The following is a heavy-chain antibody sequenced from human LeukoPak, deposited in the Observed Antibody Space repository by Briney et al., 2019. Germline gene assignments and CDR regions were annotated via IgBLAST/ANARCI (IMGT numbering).Heavy chain of an antibody. V-gene: IGHV1-69*01. CDR3: ARTPLESPPYYYYGMDV. Sequence: SVKVSCKASGGTFSSYAISWVRQAPGQGLEWMGGIIPSFGTANYAQKFQGRVTITADESTSTAYMELSSLRSEDTAVYYCARTPLESPPYYYYGMDVWGQGTTVTVSS. J-gene: IGHJ6*02. CDR2: IIPSFGTA. CDR1: GGTFSSYA.